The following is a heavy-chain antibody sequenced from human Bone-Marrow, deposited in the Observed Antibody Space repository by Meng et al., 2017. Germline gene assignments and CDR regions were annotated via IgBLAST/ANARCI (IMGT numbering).Heavy chain of an antibody. D-gene: IGHD3-16*01. CDR1: GGSIRSSGYY. CDR2: FFYGRGA. V-gene: IGHV4-39*01. CDR3: ARLNLGAPFDP. Sequence: QLQLQESGPGLVKPSETLPLTCTVSGGSIRSSGYYWGWVRQPPGKQLEFIGSFFYGRGAYYNPSLQSRVTISVDTSTNQLSLKVISVTAADTAVYYCARLNLGAPFDPWGQGTLVTVSS. J-gene: IGHJ5*02.